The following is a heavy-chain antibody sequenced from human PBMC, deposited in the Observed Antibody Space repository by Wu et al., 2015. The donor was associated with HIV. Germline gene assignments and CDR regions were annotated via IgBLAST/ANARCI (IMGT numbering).Heavy chain of an antibody. V-gene: IGHV1-2*02. J-gene: IGHJ5*02. Sequence: QVHLVQSGAEVKKPGASVKVSCKASGYTFTDYFVHWVRQAPGQNFEWMGWTNVNTGGTKYAPKFQGRVTMTRDTSTNTAYMELNRLTSDDTAIYFCARAWGDEYYMREGFDPWGQGTLVTVSS. CDR2: TNVNTGGT. D-gene: IGHD3-10*01. CDR1: GYTFTDYF. CDR3: ARAWGDEYYMREGFDP.